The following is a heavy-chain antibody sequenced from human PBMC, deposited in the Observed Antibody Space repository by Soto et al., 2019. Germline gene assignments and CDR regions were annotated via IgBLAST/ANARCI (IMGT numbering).Heavy chain of an antibody. Sequence: GGSLRLSCAASGFTFDDYAMHWVRQAPGKGLEWVSGISWNSGSIGYADSVKGRFTISRDNAKNSLYLQMNSLRAEDTALYYCAKDMVRHYYYYGMDVWGQGTTVTVSS. V-gene: IGHV3-9*01. J-gene: IGHJ6*02. D-gene: IGHD2-15*01. CDR2: ISWNSGSI. CDR1: GFTFDDYA. CDR3: AKDMVRHYYYYGMDV.